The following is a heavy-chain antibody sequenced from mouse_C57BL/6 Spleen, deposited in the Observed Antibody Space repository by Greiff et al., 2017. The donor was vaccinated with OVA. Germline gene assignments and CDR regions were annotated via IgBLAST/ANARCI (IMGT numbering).Heavy chain of an antibody. J-gene: IGHJ2*01. CDR3: AESDGYYEVDY. Sequence: VKLQQPGAELVKPGASVKLSCKASGYTFTSYWMHWVKQRPGQGLEWIGMIHPNSGSTNYNEKFKSTATLTVDKSSSTAYMQLSSLTSEDSAVYYCAESDGYYEVDYWGQGTTLTVSS. D-gene: IGHD2-3*01. CDR2: IHPNSGST. CDR1: GYTFTSYW. V-gene: IGHV1-64*01.